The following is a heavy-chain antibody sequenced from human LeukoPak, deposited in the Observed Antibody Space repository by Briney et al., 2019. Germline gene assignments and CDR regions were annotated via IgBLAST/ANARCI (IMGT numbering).Heavy chain of an antibody. CDR1: GYSISSGYY. D-gene: IGHD6-19*01. V-gene: IGHV4-38-2*01. Sequence: SETLSLTCAVSGYSISSGYYWGWIRQPPGKGLEWIGSIYHSGSTYYNPSLKSRVTISVDTSNNQFSLKLSSLTAPESAVYYCARTSSSGWYNWFDPWGQGTLVTVSS. CDR2: IYHSGST. J-gene: IGHJ5*02. CDR3: ARTSSSGWYNWFDP.